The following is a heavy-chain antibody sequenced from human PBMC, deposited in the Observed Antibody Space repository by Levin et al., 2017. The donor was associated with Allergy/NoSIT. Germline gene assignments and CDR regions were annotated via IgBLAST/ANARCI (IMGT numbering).Heavy chain of an antibody. CDR1: GFTFTFYA. V-gene: IGHV1-18*01. CDR3: AREMAETAADAFDI. D-gene: IGHD2-8*01. Sequence: GESLKISCKASGFTFTFYAFTWVRQAPGQGLEWMGWISPYNGDTKYAQRFQDRVTMTTDTSTSTAYMELRSLRSEDTAMYFGAREMAETAADAFDIWGQGTMVTVSS. CDR2: ISPYNGDT. J-gene: IGHJ3*02.